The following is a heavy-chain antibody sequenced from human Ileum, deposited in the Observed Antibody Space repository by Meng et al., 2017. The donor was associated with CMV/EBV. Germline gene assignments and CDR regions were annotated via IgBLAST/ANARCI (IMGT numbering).Heavy chain of an antibody. CDR2: KYSSGNT. CDR3: AVGNILPAWGYYFDY. J-gene: IGHJ4*02. V-gene: IGHV4-61*01. Sequence: SETLSLTCFVSGDSVSSGSFYWTWIRQSPGKGLEWIGYKYSSGNTNYNPSLESRVTISLDTSRNRFSLRLTSVTAADTAMYFCAVGNILPAWGYYFDYWGQGAVVTVSS. D-gene: IGHD3-9*01. CDR1: GDSVSSGSFY.